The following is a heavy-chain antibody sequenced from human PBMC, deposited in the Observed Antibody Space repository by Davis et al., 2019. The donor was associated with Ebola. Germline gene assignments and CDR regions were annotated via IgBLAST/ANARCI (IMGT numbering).Heavy chain of an antibody. CDR2: LSGGSGTT. Sequence: PGGSLRLSCVASGFTFTSHAMSWVRQAPGKGLEWVSALSGGSGTTHYADSVKGRFTISRDNSKNMLYLQMNSLRPEDPAVYYCAKPSSFSSGYFDAFDKWGHGTLVTVSS. CDR1: GFTFTSHA. J-gene: IGHJ3*02. D-gene: IGHD3-22*01. V-gene: IGHV3-23*01. CDR3: AKPSSFSSGYFDAFDK.